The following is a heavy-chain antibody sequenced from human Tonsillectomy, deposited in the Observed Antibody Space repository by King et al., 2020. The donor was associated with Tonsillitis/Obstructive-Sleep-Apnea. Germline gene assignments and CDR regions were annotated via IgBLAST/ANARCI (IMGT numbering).Heavy chain of an antibody. CDR2: IIPLLGIA. V-gene: IGHV1-69*09. Sequence: QLVQSGAEVKKPGSSLKVSCKISGGTFTSYAISWVRQAPGQGLEWMGRIIPLLGIANYAQKFQGKVTVTEDKSTGIAYMDRSSLRSEATDVYYCARELTVTRTNDYYYSYMDVWGKGTTVTVSS. D-gene: IGHD4-11*01. J-gene: IGHJ6*03. CDR3: ARELTVTRTNDYYYSYMDV. CDR1: GGTFTSYA.